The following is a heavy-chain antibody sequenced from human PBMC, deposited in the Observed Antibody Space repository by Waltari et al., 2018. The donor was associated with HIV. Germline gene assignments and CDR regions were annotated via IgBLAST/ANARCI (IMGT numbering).Heavy chain of an antibody. CDR1: GFTFSSYS. V-gene: IGHV3-21*01. CDR2: ISSSSSYI. Sequence: EVQLVESGGGLVKPGGSLRLSCAASGFTFSSYSMNWVRQAPGKGLEWVSSISSSSSYIYYADSVKGRFTISRDNAKNSLYLQMNSLRAEDTAVYYCARVTGDLRWYFDLWGRGTLVTVSS. J-gene: IGHJ2*01. CDR3: ARVTGDLRWYFDL. D-gene: IGHD7-27*01.